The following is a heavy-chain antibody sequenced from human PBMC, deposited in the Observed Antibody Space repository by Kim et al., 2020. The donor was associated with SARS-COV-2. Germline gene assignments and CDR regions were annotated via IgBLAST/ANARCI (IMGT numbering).Heavy chain of an antibody. J-gene: IGHJ5*02. D-gene: IGHD3-3*01. CDR3: TRDPLGEGFFGLNWFDP. Sequence: GGSLRLSCTASGFTFGDYAMSWVRQAPGKGLEWVGFIRSKAYGGTTEYAASVKGRFTISRDDSKSIAYLQMNSLKTEDTAVYYCTRDPLGEGFFGLNWFDPWGQGTLVTVSS. CDR2: IRSKAYGGTT. V-gene: IGHV3-49*04. CDR1: GFTFGDYA.